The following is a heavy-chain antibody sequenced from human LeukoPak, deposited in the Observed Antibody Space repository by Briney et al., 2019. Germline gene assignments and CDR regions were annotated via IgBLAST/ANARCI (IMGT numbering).Heavy chain of an antibody. CDR1: GGSISSSSYY. Sequence: SETLSLTCTVSGGSISSSSYYWGWIRQPPGKGLEWIGSIYYSGSTYYNPSLKSRVTISVDTSKNQFSLKLSSVTAADTAVYYCSTKKDSSATTSYYYYYMDVWGKGTTVTISS. V-gene: IGHV4-39*01. CDR2: IYYSGST. J-gene: IGHJ6*03. D-gene: IGHD5-24*01. CDR3: STKKDSSATTSYYYYYMDV.